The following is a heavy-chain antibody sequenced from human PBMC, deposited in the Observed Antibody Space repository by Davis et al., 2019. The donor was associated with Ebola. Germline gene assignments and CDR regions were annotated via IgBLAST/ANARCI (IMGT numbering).Heavy chain of an antibody. Sequence: PSETLSLTCTVSGGSISSDYWSWIRQPPGKGLEWIGYVYYSGSTNYSPSLKSRVTISVDTSKNQFSLKLSSVTAADTAVYYCARDYYDFDYWGQGTLVTVSS. CDR1: GGSISSDY. CDR2: VYYSGST. V-gene: IGHV4-59*12. D-gene: IGHD3-22*01. J-gene: IGHJ4*02. CDR3: ARDYYDFDY.